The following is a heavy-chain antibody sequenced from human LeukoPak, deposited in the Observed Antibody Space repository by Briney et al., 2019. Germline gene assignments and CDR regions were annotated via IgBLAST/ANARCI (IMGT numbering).Heavy chain of an antibody. D-gene: IGHD3-3*01. CDR2: INHSGST. Sequence: PSETLSLTCAVYGGSFSGYYWSWIRQPPGKGLEWIGEINHSGSTNYNPSLKSRVTISVDTSENQFSLKLSSVTAADTAVYYCARLGPGYYDFWSGYIDWFDPWGQGTLVTVSS. CDR3: ARLGPGYYDFWSGYIDWFDP. J-gene: IGHJ5*02. CDR1: GGSFSGYY. V-gene: IGHV4-34*01.